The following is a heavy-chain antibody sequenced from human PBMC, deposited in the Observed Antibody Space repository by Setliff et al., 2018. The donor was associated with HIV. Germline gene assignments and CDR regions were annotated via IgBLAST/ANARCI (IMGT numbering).Heavy chain of an antibody. CDR1: GLTFSRYW. V-gene: IGHV3-7*01. J-gene: IGHJ4*02. CDR3: AREDSGSYFSDY. D-gene: IGHD1-26*01. Sequence: GGSLRLSCVASGLTFSRYWMSWVRQVPGKGLEWVSNTKFDGSESYYVDSVKGRFIASTDNAKNTLYLQMNRLRAEDTAVYYCAREDSGSYFSDYWGQGTLVTVSS. CDR2: TKFDGSES.